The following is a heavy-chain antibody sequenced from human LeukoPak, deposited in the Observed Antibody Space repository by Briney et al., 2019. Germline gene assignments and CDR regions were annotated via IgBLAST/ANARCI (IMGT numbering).Heavy chain of an antibody. Sequence: GGSLRLSCAASKFAFSSYAMSWVRQAPGKGLEWVSSVDGGGGGTYYADSVKGRFTISRDNSKNTLYLQMNSLRAEDTAVYYCAKDSDGSGSYYLFDYWGQGTLVTVSS. J-gene: IGHJ4*02. CDR2: VDGGGGGT. D-gene: IGHD3-10*01. CDR3: AKDSDGSGSYYLFDY. CDR1: KFAFSSYA. V-gene: IGHV3-23*01.